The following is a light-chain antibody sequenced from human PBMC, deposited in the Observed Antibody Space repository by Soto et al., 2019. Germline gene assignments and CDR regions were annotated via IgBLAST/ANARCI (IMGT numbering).Light chain of an antibody. V-gene: IGLV2-8*01. CDR1: SSDVGGYNF. CDR3: TSYAGSSIPVV. J-gene: IGLJ2*01. CDR2: DVT. Sequence: QSALTQPPSASGSPGQSVTISCTGASSDVGGYNFVSWYQQHPGKAPKLVIYDVTERPSGVPDRFSGSKSGNTASLTVSGLQAEDEADYYCTSYAGSSIPVVFGGGTKLTVL.